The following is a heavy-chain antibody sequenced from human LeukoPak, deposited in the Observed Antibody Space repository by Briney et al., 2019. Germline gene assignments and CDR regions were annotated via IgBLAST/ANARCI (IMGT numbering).Heavy chain of an antibody. J-gene: IGHJ4*02. Sequence: GGSLRLSCAASGFTFSDYSMNWVRQAPGKGLEWVAVISYDGNNIYYVDSVKGRFTISRDNSKNTLYLQMNSLRAEDTAVYFCASISGASWGDYWGQGTLVTVSS. CDR2: ISYDGNNI. D-gene: IGHD3-16*01. CDR1: GFTFSDYS. CDR3: ASISGASWGDY. V-gene: IGHV3-30*03.